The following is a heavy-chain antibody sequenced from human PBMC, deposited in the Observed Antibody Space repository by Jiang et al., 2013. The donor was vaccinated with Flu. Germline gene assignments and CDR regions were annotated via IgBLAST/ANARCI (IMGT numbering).Heavy chain of an antibody. D-gene: IGHD5-24*01. J-gene: IGHJ4*02. CDR1: GLTFSNYW. Sequence: QLVESGGGLVQPGGSLRLSCVTSGLTFSNYWMHWVRQAPGEGLVWVSRVKGDGSDTVYGDSVRGRFTISRDNAKNTLYLQMNSLRVEDTAVYYCARDGDGFNFDYWGQGTLVTVSS. CDR2: VKGDGSDT. V-gene: IGHV3-74*01. CDR3: ARDGDGFNFDY.